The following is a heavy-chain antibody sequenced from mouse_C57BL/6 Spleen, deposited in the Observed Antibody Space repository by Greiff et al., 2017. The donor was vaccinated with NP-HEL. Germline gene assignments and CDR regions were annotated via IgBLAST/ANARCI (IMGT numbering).Heavy chain of an antibody. CDR1: GYTFTSYW. Sequence: VQLQQPGAELVKPGASVKLSCKASGYTFTSYWMHWVKQRPGQGLEWIGMIHPNSGSTNYNEKFKSKATLTVDKSSSTAYMQLSSLTSEDSAVYYCARRPPLYAMDYWGQGTSVTVSS. V-gene: IGHV1-64*01. CDR2: IHPNSGST. J-gene: IGHJ4*01. D-gene: IGHD6-1*01. CDR3: ARRPPLYAMDY.